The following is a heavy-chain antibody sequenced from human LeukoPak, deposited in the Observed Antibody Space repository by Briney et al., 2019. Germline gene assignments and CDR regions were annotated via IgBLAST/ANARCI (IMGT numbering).Heavy chain of an antibody. J-gene: IGHJ4*02. D-gene: IGHD3-3*01. CDR2: IKSEADGGTA. Sequence: GGSLRLSCAASEFTFSSYTVSWVRQAPGKGLEWVGRIKSEADGGTAAYAAPVKGRFTISRDDPKNTLFLQMNSLKTEDTAVYYCAKVSNFGVVVTYYFDYWGQGTLVTVSS. CDR3: AKVSNFGVVVTYYFDY. V-gene: IGHV3-15*01. CDR1: EFTFSSYT.